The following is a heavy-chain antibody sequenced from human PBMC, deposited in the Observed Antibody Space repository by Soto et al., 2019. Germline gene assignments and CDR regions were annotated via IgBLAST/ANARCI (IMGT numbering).Heavy chain of an antibody. V-gene: IGHV1-69*01. D-gene: IGHD6-13*01. CDR1: EGTFNSYA. CDR2: IIPYYNTL. J-gene: IGHJ4*02. CDR3: ASGASRWYPYFFDS. Sequence: QAQVVQSGAEVRKPGSSVKLSCKASEGTFNSYAIAWVRHAPGQGLEWMGGIIPYYNTLNYAQKFQDRVTITADDSTNTVYMELSSLRSDDTAVYFCASGASRWYPYFFDSWAQGTLVTGSS.